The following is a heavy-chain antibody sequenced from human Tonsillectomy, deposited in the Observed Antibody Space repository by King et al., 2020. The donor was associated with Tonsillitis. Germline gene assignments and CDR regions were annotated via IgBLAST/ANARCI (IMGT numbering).Heavy chain of an antibody. D-gene: IGHD6-19*01. CDR3: ARDRSSGWPGVPDI. Sequence: VQLVESGGGLVQPGGSLRFSFAASGLTFSSYHMTWVGQAPGKGREWVSYISSTSSTIFYLDSVEGRFTSSRDNAKNSLYLQMNSLRAEDTAVYYCARDRSSGWPGVPDIWGQGTLVIVSS. J-gene: IGHJ3*02. CDR2: ISSTSSTI. V-gene: IGHV3-48*01. CDR1: GLTFSSYH.